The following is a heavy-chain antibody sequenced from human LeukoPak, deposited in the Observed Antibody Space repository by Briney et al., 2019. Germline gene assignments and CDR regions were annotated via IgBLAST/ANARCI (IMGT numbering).Heavy chain of an antibody. CDR2: ISPAGVNT. J-gene: IGHJ4*02. Sequence: GGSLRLSCVASGLNFSDYYMSWIRQPPGKGPEWVAYISPAGVNTYYVGSVKDRFIVSRDNAKSSLYLQMKSLRAEDTAVYYCSGSGSPADYWGQGTLVTGSS. V-gene: IGHV3-11*01. CDR3: SGSGSPADY. D-gene: IGHD3-10*01. CDR1: GLNFSDYY.